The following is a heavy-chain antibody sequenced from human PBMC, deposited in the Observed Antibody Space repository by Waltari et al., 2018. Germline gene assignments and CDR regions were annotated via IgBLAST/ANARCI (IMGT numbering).Heavy chain of an antibody. CDR1: GCTFSRYW. J-gene: IGHJ4*02. CDR3: ARDTPMVATTFDY. D-gene: IGHD5-12*01. Sequence: EVQLVESGGGLVQPGGSLRLSCAASGCTFSRYWMSWVRQAPGKGLEWVANIKQDGSEKYYVDSVKGRFTISRDNAKNSLYLQMNSLRAEDTAVYYCARDTPMVATTFDYWGQGTLVTVSS. CDR2: IKQDGSEK. V-gene: IGHV3-7*01.